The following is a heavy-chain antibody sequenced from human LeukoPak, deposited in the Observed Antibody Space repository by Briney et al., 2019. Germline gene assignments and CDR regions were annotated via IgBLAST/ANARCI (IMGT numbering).Heavy chain of an antibody. CDR2: ISSSSSYI. D-gene: IGHD6-19*01. CDR1: GFTFSSYE. J-gene: IGHJ6*03. CDR3: AREGVDSSGWYRPRGYYYYMDV. V-gene: IGHV3-21*01. Sequence: GGSLRLSCAASGFTFSSYEMNWVHQAPGKGLEWVSSISSSSSYIYYADSVKGRFTISRDNAKNSLYLQMNSLRAEDTAVYYCAREGVDSSGWYRPRGYYYYMDVWGKGTTVTVSS.